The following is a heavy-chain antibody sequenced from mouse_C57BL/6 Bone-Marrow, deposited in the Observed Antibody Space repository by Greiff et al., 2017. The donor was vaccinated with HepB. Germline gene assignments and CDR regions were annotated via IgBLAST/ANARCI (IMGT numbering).Heavy chain of an antibody. J-gene: IGHJ2*01. D-gene: IGHD1-1*01. CDR3: ARTFYYYGSSSYYFDY. CDR2: IYPRDGST. Sequence: QVQLKQSDAELVKPGASVKISCKVSGYTFTDHTIHWMKQRPEQGLEWIGYIYPRDGSTKYNEKFKGKATLTADKSSSTAYMQLNSLTSEDSAVYFCARTFYYYGSSSYYFDYWGQGTTLTVSS. V-gene: IGHV1-78*01. CDR1: GYTFTDHT.